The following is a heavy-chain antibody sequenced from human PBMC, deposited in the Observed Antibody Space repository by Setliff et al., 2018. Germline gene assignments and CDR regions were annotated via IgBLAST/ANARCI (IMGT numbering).Heavy chain of an antibody. Sequence: PSETLSLTCTVSGGSISRSSYYWAWIRQPPGKGLEWVGSVSFSGSAYFSPSLKSRVAISLDTSTNVFSLKLSSLIAADTAVYYCARAGSAAAGRKGVFDYWGQGSQVTVSS. D-gene: IGHD6-13*01. V-gene: IGHV4-39*02. CDR3: ARAGSAAAGRKGVFDY. CDR2: VSFSGSA. J-gene: IGHJ4*02. CDR1: GGSISRSSYY.